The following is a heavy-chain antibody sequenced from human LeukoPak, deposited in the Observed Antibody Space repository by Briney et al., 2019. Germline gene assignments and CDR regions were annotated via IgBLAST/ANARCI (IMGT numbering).Heavy chain of an antibody. CDR1: GYSFTSYW. D-gene: IGHD1-26*01. Sequence: GESLKISCKGSGYSFTSYWIGWVRQMPGKGLEWMGIIYPGDSDTRYSPSFQGQVTISADKSISTAYLQWSSLKASDTAMYYCARSGGPQSTYSGSSPPFDYWGQGTLVTVSS. CDR3: ARSGGPQSTYSGSSPPFDY. J-gene: IGHJ4*02. V-gene: IGHV5-51*01. CDR2: IYPGDSDT.